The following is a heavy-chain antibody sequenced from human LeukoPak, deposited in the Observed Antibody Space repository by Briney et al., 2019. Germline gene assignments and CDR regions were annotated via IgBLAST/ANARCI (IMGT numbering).Heavy chain of an antibody. V-gene: IGHV3-21*01. J-gene: IGHJ4*02. CDR3: ARDRSNGDYAFDY. Sequence: GGSLRLSCTASGFTFSSFDMSWVRQAPGKGLEWVSSITTYSSYIHYADSVKGRFTISRDNAKNSLYLQMNSLRAEDTAVYYCARDRSNGDYAFDYWGQGALVTVSS. CDR2: ITTYSSYI. D-gene: IGHD4-17*01. CDR1: GFTFSSFD.